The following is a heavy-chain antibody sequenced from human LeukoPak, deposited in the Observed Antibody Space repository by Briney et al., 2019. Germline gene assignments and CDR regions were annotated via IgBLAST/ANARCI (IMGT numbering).Heavy chain of an antibody. J-gene: IGHJ4*02. D-gene: IGHD4-23*01. CDR2: IFCSGST. CDR3: AIIGLYGGNSFDY. CDR1: SGSISTSNYY. Sequence: SETLSLTCTVSSGSISTSNYYSGWVRQPPGKPLEWIGNIFCSGSTYYSPSLKSRVTISLGTSRNQFSLKLSSVTAADTAVYYCAIIGLYGGNSFDYWGQGTLVTVSS. V-gene: IGHV4-39*07.